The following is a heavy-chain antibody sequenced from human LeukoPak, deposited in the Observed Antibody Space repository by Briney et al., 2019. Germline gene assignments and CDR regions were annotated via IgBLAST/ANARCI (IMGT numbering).Heavy chain of an antibody. CDR3: ARDIELSC. CDR2: ISASGGNS. D-gene: IGHD1-26*01. CDR1: GFTFSDSA. V-gene: IGHV3-23*01. J-gene: IGHJ4*02. Sequence: VQPGGSLRLSCEASGFTFSDSAMSWVRQASGRGLEWVSLISASGGNSYYADSVKGRFTVSRDSSKNTLHLQMNSLRAEDTAVYYCARDIELSCWGQGTLVTVSS.